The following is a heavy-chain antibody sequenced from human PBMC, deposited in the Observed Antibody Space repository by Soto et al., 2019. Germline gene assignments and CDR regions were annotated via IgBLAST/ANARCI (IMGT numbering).Heavy chain of an antibody. Sequence: PSETLSLTCTVSGGSISTYYWGWIRQPPGKGLEWIGYIYYSGSTNYNPSLKSRVTISVDTSKNQFSLKLSSVSAADTAVYYCARDGSRYDFWSGPYYFDYWGQGTLVTVSS. CDR1: GGSISTYY. D-gene: IGHD3-3*01. CDR2: IYYSGST. CDR3: ARDGSRYDFWSGPYYFDY. J-gene: IGHJ4*02. V-gene: IGHV4-59*01.